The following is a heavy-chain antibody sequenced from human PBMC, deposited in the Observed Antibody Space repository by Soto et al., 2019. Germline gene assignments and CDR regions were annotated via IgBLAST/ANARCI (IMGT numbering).Heavy chain of an antibody. D-gene: IGHD1-26*01. CDR3: AREEAVGGYFDY. Sequence: QVQLQESGPGLVKPSETLSLTCTVSGGSVSSGSYYWSWIRQPPGKGLEWIGYIYYSGSTNYNPSLKSRVTISVDTSKNQLSLNLSSVTAADTAVYYCAREEAVGGYFDYWGQGTLVTVSS. CDR2: IYYSGST. CDR1: GGSVSSGSYY. V-gene: IGHV4-61*01. J-gene: IGHJ4*02.